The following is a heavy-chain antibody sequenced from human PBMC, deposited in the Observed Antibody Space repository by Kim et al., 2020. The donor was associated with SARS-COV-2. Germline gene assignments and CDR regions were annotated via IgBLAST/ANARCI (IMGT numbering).Heavy chain of an antibody. V-gene: IGHV7-4-1*02. CDR1: GYTFTSYA. CDR2: INTNTGNP. Sequence: ASVKVSCKASGYTFTSYAMNWVRQAPGQGLEWMGWINTNTGNPTYAQGFTGRFVFSLDTSLSTAYLQISSLKAEDTAVYYCARLAPLASAPGIQLWEDYYYGMDVWGQGTTVTVSS. CDR3: ARLAPLASAPGIQLWEDYYYGMDV. D-gene: IGHD5-18*01. J-gene: IGHJ6*02.